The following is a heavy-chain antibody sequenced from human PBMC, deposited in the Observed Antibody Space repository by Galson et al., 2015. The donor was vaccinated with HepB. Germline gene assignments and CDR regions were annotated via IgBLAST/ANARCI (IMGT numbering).Heavy chain of an antibody. CDR2: IIPVFGVG. J-gene: IGHJ5*02. D-gene: IGHD2-15*01. CDR1: GGTFSSYA. Sequence: SVKVSCKASGGTFSSYAISWVRQAPGQGLEWVGGIIPVFGVGNYARRFQGRVTITADKSTSTVYLEMTSLRSEDTAVYYCARGALVGVVGGSQNNWFDPWGQGTLVTVSS. CDR3: ARGALVGVVGGSQNNWFDP. V-gene: IGHV1-69*10.